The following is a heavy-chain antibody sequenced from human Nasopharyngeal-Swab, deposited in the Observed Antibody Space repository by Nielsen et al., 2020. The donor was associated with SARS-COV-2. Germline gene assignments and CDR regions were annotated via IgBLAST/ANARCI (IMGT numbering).Heavy chain of an antibody. CDR3: AREYCSGGSCYGNYGMDV. Sequence: SVTVSCKASGGTFSSYAISWVRQAPGQGLEWMGRIIPILGIANYAQKFQGRVTITANKSTSTAYMELSSLRSEDTAVYYCAREYCSGGSCYGNYGMDVWGQGTTVTVSS. CDR2: IIPILGIA. CDR1: GGTFSSYA. V-gene: IGHV1-69*04. D-gene: IGHD2-15*01. J-gene: IGHJ6*02.